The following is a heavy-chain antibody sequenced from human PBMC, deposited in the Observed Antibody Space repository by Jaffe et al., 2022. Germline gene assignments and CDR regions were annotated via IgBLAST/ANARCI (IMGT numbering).Heavy chain of an antibody. J-gene: IGHJ4*02. D-gene: IGHD4-17*01. Sequence: EVQLVESGGGLVQPGGSLRLSCAASGFTFSSYEMNWVRQAPGKGLEWVSYISSSGSTIYYADSVKGRFTISRDNAKNSLYLQMNSLRAEDTAVYYCARELVREVTTPFDYWGQGTLVTVSS. CDR1: GFTFSSYE. CDR3: ARELVREVTTPFDY. CDR2: ISSSGSTI. V-gene: IGHV3-48*03.